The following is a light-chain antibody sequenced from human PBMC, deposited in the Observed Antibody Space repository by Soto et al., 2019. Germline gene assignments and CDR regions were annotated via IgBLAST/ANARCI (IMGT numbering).Light chain of an antibody. J-gene: IGKJ1*01. CDR1: QGISTY. Sequence: DIQMTQSPSSLSASVGDRVTITCRASQGISTYLNWYQQKPRRAPKLLLYAASSLQSGVPSRFSGSGSETDFTLTISSLQPEHSATYSCQQSYSTTWTFGQGTKVDIK. V-gene: IGKV1-39*01. CDR2: AAS. CDR3: QQSYSTTWT.